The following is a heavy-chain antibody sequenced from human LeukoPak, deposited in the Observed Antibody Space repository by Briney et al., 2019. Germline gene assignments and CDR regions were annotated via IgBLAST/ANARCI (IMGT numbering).Heavy chain of an antibody. CDR1: GYTLTELS. Sequence: ASVKVSCKVSGYTLTELSMHWVRQAPGKGREWMGGFDPEDGETIYAQKFQGRVTITEDTSTDTAYMELSSLRSEDTAVYYCATTVTSTGFDYWGQGTLVTVSS. V-gene: IGHV1-24*01. CDR3: ATTVTSTGFDY. CDR2: FDPEDGET. J-gene: IGHJ4*02. D-gene: IGHD4-11*01.